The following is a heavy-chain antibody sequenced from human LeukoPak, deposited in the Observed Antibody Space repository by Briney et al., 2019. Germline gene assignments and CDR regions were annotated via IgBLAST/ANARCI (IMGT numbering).Heavy chain of an antibody. D-gene: IGHD7-27*01. J-gene: IGHJ4*02. V-gene: IGHV4-34*01. CDR1: GGSFSGYY. CDR3: ARDSNWGFDY. CDR2: INHSGST. Sequence: SETLSLTCAVYGGSFSGYYWSWIRQPPGKGLEWIGEINHSGSTNYNPSLKSRVTISVDTSKNRFSLKLSSVTAAGTAVYYCARDSNWGFDYWGQGTLVTVSS.